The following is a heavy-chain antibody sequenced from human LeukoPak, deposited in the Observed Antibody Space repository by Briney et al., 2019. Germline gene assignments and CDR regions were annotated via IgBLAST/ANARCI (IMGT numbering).Heavy chain of an antibody. CDR3: ARDRGGIVALFDY. CDR2: IRGSGDNT. CDR1: GFAFSSSV. J-gene: IGHJ4*02. V-gene: IGHV3-23*01. Sequence: PGGSLRLSCAASGFAFSSSVMGWVRQAPGKGLEWVSAIRGSGDNTYYADSVKGRFTISRDDSKNTLYLQMNSLRAEDTAVYYCARDRGGIVALFDYWGQGTLVTVSS. D-gene: IGHD1-26*01.